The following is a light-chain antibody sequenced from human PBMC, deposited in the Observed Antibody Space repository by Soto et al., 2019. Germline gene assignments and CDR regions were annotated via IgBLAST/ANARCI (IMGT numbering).Light chain of an antibody. CDR3: QQYNYWPPYT. CDR1: QNLGSS. J-gene: IGKJ2*01. Sequence: EVVMKQSPSTLSASPGERVTLSCMASQNLGSSLAWYQQRPGQAPRLLLYGGSTRATGIPARFSGSGSGTEFTVTISSLQSDDCAVYYCQQYNYWPPYTFGQGTNLEFK. CDR2: GGS. V-gene: IGKV3-15*01.